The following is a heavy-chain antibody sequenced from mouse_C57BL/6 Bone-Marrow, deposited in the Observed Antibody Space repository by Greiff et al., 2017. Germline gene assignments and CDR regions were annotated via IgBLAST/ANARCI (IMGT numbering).Heavy chain of an antibody. V-gene: IGHV5-4*03. D-gene: IGHD1-1*01. Sequence: EVKLMESGGGLVKPGGSLKLSCAASGFTFSSYAMSWVRQTQETRLEWVATISDGGSYNYYQDNVKGRFTISRDNAKNNLYLQMSHLKSEDTAMYYCARCVYYCSSYGLYFDVWGTGTTVTVSS. CDR1: GFTFSSYA. CDR2: ISDGGSYN. J-gene: IGHJ1*03. CDR3: ARCVYYCSSYGLYFDV.